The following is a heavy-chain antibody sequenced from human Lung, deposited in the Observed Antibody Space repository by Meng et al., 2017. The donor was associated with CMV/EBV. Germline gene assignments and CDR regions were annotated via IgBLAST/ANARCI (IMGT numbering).Heavy chain of an antibody. CDR1: GFTFRSYG. CDR2: MRYDGSNK. D-gene: IGHD2-2*01. J-gene: IGHJ6*02. CDR3: AKVVRLGYCSSTSCPARSYYYFGIDV. Sequence: GEYXITXXAAPGFTFRSYGMHRVRQAPGKGLGWVAFMRYDGSNKYYADSVKGRFTISRDNSKNTLYLQMTSLRAEDTSVYYCAKVVRLGYCSSTSCPARSYYYFGIDVWGQGTTVTVSS. V-gene: IGHV3-30*02.